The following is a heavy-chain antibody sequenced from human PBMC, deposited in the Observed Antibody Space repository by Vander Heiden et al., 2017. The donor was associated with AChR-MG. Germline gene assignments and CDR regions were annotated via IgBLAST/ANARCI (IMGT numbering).Heavy chain of an antibody. CDR1: GYTFTGYY. V-gene: IGHV1-2*04. Sequence: QVQLVQSGAEVKKPGASVKVSCKASGYTFTGYYMHWVRQAPGQGLEWMGWINPNSGGTNYAQKFQGWVTMTRDTSISTAYMELSRLRSDDTAVYYCARDLKTTLKAWFGEFLGMDVWGQGTTVTVSS. CDR2: INPNSGGT. CDR3: ARDLKTTLKAWFGEFLGMDV. D-gene: IGHD3-10*01. J-gene: IGHJ6*02.